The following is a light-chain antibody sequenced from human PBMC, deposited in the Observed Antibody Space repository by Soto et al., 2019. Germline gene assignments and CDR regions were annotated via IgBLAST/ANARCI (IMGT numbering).Light chain of an antibody. CDR2: AAS. Sequence: DIQMTQSPSSLSASVGDRVTITCRASQSISSYLNWYQQKPGKAPKLLIYAASSLQSGVPSRFSGGGSGTDFTLTIDRLQPEDFATYYCQQVDVYPSTFGGGTKVEIK. CDR3: QQVDVYPST. V-gene: IGKV1-39*01. CDR1: QSISSY. J-gene: IGKJ4*01.